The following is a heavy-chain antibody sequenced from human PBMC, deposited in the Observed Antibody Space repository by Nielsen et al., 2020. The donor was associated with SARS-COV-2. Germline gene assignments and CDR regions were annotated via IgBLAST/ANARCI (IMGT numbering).Heavy chain of an antibody. CDR3: ARGGHRELYVPYYYGMDV. J-gene: IGHJ6*02. V-gene: IGHV4-34*01. Sequence: SETLSLTCAVYGESFSGYYWSWIRQPPGKGLEWIGEINHSGSTNYNPSLKSRVTISVDTSKNQFSLKLSSVTAADTAVYYCARGGHRELYVPYYYGMDVWGQGTTVTVSS. CDR2: INHSGST. D-gene: IGHD1-26*01. CDR1: GESFSGYY.